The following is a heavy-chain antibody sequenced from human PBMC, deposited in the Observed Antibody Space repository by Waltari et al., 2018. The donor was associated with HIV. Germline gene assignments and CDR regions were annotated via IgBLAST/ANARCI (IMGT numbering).Heavy chain of an antibody. V-gene: IGHV3-23*04. D-gene: IGHD3-22*01. J-gene: IGHJ4*02. Sequence: EVQLVESGGGLVKPGGSLRLSCTASGFTFKDYAMSWVRQAPGKGLEWVSAISGSGDITYYADSVKGRLTISRDNSKNTLYLQMNSLRAEDTALYYCAKENTAMAPRSNSGFSDLLGNYFDSWGQGILVTVSS. CDR3: AKENTAMAPRSNSGFSDLLGNYFDS. CDR2: ISGSGDIT. CDR1: GFTFKDYA.